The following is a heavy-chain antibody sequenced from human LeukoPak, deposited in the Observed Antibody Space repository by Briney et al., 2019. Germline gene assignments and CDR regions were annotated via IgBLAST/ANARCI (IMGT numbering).Heavy chain of an antibody. Sequence: ASVKVSCKASGYTFTIYDINWVRQATGQGLEWMGWMNPNSGNTGYAQKFQGRVTMTRNTSISTAYMELSSLRSEDTAVYYCARGGGVVATMYYYYGMDVWGQGTTVTVSS. CDR1: GYTFTIYD. D-gene: IGHD5-12*01. V-gene: IGHV1-8*01. J-gene: IGHJ6*02. CDR3: ARGGGVVATMYYYYGMDV. CDR2: MNPNSGNT.